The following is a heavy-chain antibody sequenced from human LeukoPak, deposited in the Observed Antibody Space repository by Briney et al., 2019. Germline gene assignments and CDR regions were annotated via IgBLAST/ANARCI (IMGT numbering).Heavy chain of an antibody. CDR3: ATRPPIAVAGAFDY. J-gene: IGHJ4*02. CDR1: GYTFTSYY. Sequence: ASVKVSCKASGYTFTSYYMHWVRQSPGQGLEWMGIINPSGGSTSYAQKFQGRVTMTRDTSKNQFSLKLSSVPAADTAVYYCATRPPIAVAGAFDYWGQGTLVTVSS. CDR2: INPSGGST. V-gene: IGHV1-46*01. D-gene: IGHD6-19*01.